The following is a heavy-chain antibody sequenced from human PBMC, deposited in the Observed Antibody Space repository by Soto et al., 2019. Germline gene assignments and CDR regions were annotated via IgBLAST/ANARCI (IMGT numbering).Heavy chain of an antibody. J-gene: IGHJ6*02. CDR2: IYYSGST. CDR1: GCSISTGGYY. CDR3: ARGGYYYYYGMDV. Sequence: PSETLSLTCTVSGCSISTGGYYWSWIRQHPGKGLEWIGYIYYSGSTYQNPSLKSRVSISVDTSKNQFSLKLNSVTAADTAVYYCARGGYYYYYGMDVWGQGTTVTVSS. V-gene: IGHV4-31*03.